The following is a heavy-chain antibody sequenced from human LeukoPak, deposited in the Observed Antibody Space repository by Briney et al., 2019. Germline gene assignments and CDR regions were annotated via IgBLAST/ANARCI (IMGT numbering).Heavy chain of an antibody. Sequence: GGSLRLSCAASGFPFSNYWMHWVRQAPGKGLEWVSVIYNADSGGTTYYADSVQGRFTISRDDSKNTLYLQMNSLRAEDTAVYYCAKDSLLSYGSGSLDYWGQGTLVTVSS. J-gene: IGHJ4*02. CDR3: AKDSLLSYGSGSLDY. CDR2: IYNADSGGTT. D-gene: IGHD3-10*01. V-gene: IGHV3-NL1*01. CDR1: GFPFSNYW.